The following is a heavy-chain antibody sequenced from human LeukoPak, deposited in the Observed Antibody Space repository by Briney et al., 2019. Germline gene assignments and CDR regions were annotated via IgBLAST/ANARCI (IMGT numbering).Heavy chain of an antibody. V-gene: IGHV3-7*01. CDR3: AREYSSGWNDWYFDL. Sequence: GGSLRLSCAASGFTFSSYWMSWVRQAPGKGLEWVANIKQDGSEKYYVDSVKGRFTISRDNAKNPLYLQMNSLRAEDTAVYYCAREYSSGWNDWYFDLWGRGTLVTVSS. D-gene: IGHD6-19*01. CDR1: GFTFSSYW. CDR2: IKQDGSEK. J-gene: IGHJ2*01.